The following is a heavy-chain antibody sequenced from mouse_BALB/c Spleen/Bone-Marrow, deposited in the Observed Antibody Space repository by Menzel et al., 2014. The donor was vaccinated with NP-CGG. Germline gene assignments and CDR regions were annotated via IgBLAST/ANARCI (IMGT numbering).Heavy chain of an antibody. J-gene: IGHJ3*01. CDR2: ISDGGSYT. V-gene: IGHV5-4*02. Sequence: EVQGVEAGRDLVKPGGSLKLSCEASGLTFIDYYMYWVRQTPEKRLEWVATISDGGSYTYYPDSVKGRFTISRDNAKNNLYLHMSSLKSEDTAMYYCARDGVYKYAWFAYWGQGTLVTVSA. CDR1: GLTFIDYY. D-gene: IGHD2-14*01. CDR3: ARDGVYKYAWFAY.